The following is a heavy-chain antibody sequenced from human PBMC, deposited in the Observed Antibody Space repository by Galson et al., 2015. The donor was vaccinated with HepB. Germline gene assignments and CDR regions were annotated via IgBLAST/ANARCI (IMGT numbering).Heavy chain of an antibody. CDR3: AQLGEWELHLDI. Sequence: SVKVSCKASGGTFSSYAISWVRQAPGQGLEWMGGIIPIFGTANYAQKFQGRVTITADESTSTAYMELSSLRSEDTAVYYCAQLGEWELHLDIWGQGTMVTVSS. D-gene: IGHD1-26*01. CDR1: GGTFSSYA. J-gene: IGHJ3*02. CDR2: IIPIFGTA. V-gene: IGHV1-69*13.